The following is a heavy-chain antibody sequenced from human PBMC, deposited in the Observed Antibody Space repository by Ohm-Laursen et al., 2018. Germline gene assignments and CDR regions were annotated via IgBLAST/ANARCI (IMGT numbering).Heavy chain of an antibody. CDR1: GFTFSSYA. J-gene: IGHJ3*02. CDR3: ARVDPYCGGDCFAFDI. V-gene: IGHV3-23*01. CDR2: ISSSRGST. D-gene: IGHD2-21*02. Sequence: SLRLSCAASGFTFSSYAMSWVRQAPGKGLEWVSSISSSRGSTYYAGSVKGRFTISRENAKNSLYLQMNSLRAGDTAVYYCARVDPYCGGDCFAFDIWGQGTMVTVSS.